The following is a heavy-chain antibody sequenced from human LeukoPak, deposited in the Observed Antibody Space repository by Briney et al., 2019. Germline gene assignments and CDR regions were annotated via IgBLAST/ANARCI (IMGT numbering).Heavy chain of an antibody. D-gene: IGHD3-22*01. J-gene: IGHJ4*02. V-gene: IGHV4-59*01. CDR1: GDSINSYY. CDR2: IYSSGST. Sequence: PSETLSLTCTVTGDSINSYYRSWIRQPPGKGLEWIGYIYSSGSTNYNPSLESRVTISVDTSKNQFSLKLSSVTAADTAVYYCARHYYHSSGSYSFDYWGQGTLVTVSS. CDR3: ARHYYHSSGSYSFDY.